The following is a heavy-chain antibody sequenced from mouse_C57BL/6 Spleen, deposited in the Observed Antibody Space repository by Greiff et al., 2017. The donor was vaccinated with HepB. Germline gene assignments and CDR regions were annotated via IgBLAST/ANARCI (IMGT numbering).Heavy chain of an antibody. CDR1: GYAFTNYL. V-gene: IGHV1-54*01. CDR2: INPGSGGT. CDR3: ARAVWDYDVYYAMDY. J-gene: IGHJ4*01. D-gene: IGHD2-4*01. Sequence: QVQLKQSGAELVRPGTSVKVSCKASGYAFTNYLIEWVKQRPGQGLEWIGVINPGSGGTNYNEKFKGKATLTADKSSSTAYMQLSSLTSEDSAVYFCARAVWDYDVYYAMDYWGQGTSVTVSS.